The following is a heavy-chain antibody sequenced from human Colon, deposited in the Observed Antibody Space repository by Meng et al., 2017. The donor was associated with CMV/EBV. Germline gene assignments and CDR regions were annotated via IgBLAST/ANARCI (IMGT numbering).Heavy chain of an antibody. CDR2: IGTAGDT. CDR3: VRGRGRGYGMDV. J-gene: IGHJ6*02. V-gene: IGHV3-13*01. Sequence: GGSLRLSCAASGFTFSSYDMHWVRQPIGKGLEWVSAIGTAGDTYYPASVKGRFTISRDNAKNSLYLQMNSLRAEDTAIYYCVRGRGRGYGMDVWGQGTTVTVSS. CDR1: GFTFSSYD. D-gene: IGHD3-10*01.